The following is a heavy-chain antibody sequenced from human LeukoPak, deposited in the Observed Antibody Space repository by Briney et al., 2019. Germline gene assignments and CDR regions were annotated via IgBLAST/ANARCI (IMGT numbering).Heavy chain of an antibody. CDR2: INPNSGGT. V-gene: IGHV1-2*02. CDR3: AREGSQRHYYYDYYMDV. Sequence: GASVKVSCKASGYTFTGYYMHWVRQAPGQGLEWMGWINPNSGGTNYAQKFQGRVTMTRDTSISTAYTELSRLRSDDTAVYYCAREGSQRHYYYDYYMDVWGKGTTVTVSS. CDR1: GYTFTGYY. D-gene: IGHD2-2*01. J-gene: IGHJ6*03.